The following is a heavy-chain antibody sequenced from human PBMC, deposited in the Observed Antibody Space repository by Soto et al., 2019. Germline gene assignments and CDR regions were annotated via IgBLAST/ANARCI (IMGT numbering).Heavy chain of an antibody. CDR3: AHPRGYGVFDAYDI. V-gene: IGHV3-23*01. CDR2: ISGSGAEI. CDR1: GFTFSTYA. Sequence: AGGSLRLSCAASGFTFSTYAMSWVRQAPGKGLEWVSAISGSGAEIYYTDSVRGRFAISRDNSIDTLFLQMSHLKTEDTAVYYCAHPRGYGVFDAYDIWGQGTMVTVSS. D-gene: IGHD2-8*01. J-gene: IGHJ3*02.